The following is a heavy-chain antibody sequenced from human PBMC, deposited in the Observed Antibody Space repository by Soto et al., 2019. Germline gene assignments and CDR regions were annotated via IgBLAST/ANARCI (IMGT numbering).Heavy chain of an antibody. CDR2: INPSGGST. CDR3: ATLIGAFDI. V-gene: IGHV1-46*03. CDR1: GDGFTSYG. Sequence: GASVKVCWKESGDGFTSYGTSWVRQVPGQGLEWMGIINPSGGSTSYAQKFQGRVTMTRDTSTSTVYMELSSLRSGDTAVYYCATLIGAFDIWGQGTMVTVSS. J-gene: IGHJ3*02.